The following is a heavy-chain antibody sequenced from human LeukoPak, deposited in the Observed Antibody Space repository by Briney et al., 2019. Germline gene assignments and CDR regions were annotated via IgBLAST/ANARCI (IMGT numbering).Heavy chain of an antibody. CDR2: IKQDGSEK. Sequence: GGSLRLSCAASGFTFSSYWMSWVRQAPGKGLEWVANIKQDGSEKYYVDSVKGRFTISRDNAKNSLYLQMNSLRAEDTAVYYCARDLGYYDSSGYYYGMDVWGQGTTVTVSS. J-gene: IGHJ6*02. CDR1: GFTFSSYW. CDR3: ARDLGYYDSSGYYYGMDV. D-gene: IGHD3-22*01. V-gene: IGHV3-7*01.